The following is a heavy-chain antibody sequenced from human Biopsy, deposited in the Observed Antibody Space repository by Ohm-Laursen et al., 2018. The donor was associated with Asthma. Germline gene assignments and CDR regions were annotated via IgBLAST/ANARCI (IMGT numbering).Heavy chain of an antibody. CDR1: GFRFSDYG. CDR2: VSSSGGAR. Sequence: GSLRLSCAASGFRFSDYGMHWVRQAPGKGLEWVASVSSSGGARDYADSAKGRFTISRDNSKNTLYLQMNSLRAEDTAVYYCAREGHEYCSSTSCASFDYWGQGTLVTVSS. V-gene: IGHV3-23*01. CDR3: AREGHEYCSSTSCASFDY. J-gene: IGHJ4*02. D-gene: IGHD2-2*01.